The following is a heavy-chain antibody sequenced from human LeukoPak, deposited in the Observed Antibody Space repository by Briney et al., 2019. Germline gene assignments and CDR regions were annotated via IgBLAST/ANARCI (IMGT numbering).Heavy chain of an antibody. D-gene: IGHD5-18*01. CDR3: ATIKRGNIFGYFDF. CDR1: GASMNTHC. J-gene: IGHJ4*02. CDR2: MLDTVTT. V-gene: IGHV4-59*11. Sequence: PSETLSLTCAVSGASMNTHCWSWIRQPPGKGLEWIGYMLDTVTTKDNPSLKSRFTLSADTSKSQFSLRLTSVTAADTAVYYCATIKRGNIFGYFDFWGQGVPVTVSS.